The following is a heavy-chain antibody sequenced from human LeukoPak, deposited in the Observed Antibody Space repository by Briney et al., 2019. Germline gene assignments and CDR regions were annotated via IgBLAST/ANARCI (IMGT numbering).Heavy chain of an antibody. CDR2: INPNSGGT. Sequence: ASVKVSCTASGDTFTGNYMHWVRQAPGQGLEWMGRINPNSGGTNYAQKFQGWVTMTRDTSISTAYMELSRLRSDDTAVYYCAILGEAAGKGGYFDYWGQGTLVTVSS. D-gene: IGHD6-13*01. CDR3: AILGEAAGKGGYFDY. V-gene: IGHV1-2*04. J-gene: IGHJ4*02. CDR1: GDTFTGNY.